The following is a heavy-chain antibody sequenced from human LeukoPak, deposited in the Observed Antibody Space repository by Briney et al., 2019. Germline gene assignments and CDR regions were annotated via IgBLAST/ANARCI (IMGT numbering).Heavy chain of an antibody. CDR3: AKVRSGNNYYFDY. CDR2: MSASGSHT. V-gene: IGHV3-23*01. J-gene: IGHJ4*02. Sequence: GGSLGLSCAASGPPFSSFAMSWGRPAPGKGLGWVSGMSASGSHTHSADFVKGRFTISRDNFKNTLYLQMNGLRVEDTAVYYCAKVRSGNNYYFDYWGQGTLVTVSS. CDR1: GPPFSSFA. D-gene: IGHD1/OR15-1a*01.